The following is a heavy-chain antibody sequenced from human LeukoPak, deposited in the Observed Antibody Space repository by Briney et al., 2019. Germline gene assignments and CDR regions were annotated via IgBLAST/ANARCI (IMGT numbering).Heavy chain of an antibody. V-gene: IGHV3-7*01. D-gene: IGHD6-13*01. CDR2: IKEDETEI. CDR1: GFTFTNYW. Sequence: GGSLRLSCTASGFTFTNYWMSWVRQAPGKGLEWVANIKEDETEILDLDSVKDRFTISRDNAKNSLYLQMDSLRAKDTAVYYCARVGSSWDILDYWGQGTLVTVSS. CDR3: ARVGSSWDILDY. J-gene: IGHJ4*02.